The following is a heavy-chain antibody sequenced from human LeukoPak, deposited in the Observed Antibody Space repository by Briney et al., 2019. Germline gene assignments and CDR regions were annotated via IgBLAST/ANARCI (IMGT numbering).Heavy chain of an antibody. Sequence: SETLSLTCTVSGGSISSSSYYWGWIRQPPGKGLEWIGSIYYSGSTYYNPSLKSRVTISVDTSKNQFSLKLSSVTAADTAVYYCARDLSIVDTAMGRPFDYWGQGTLVTVSS. J-gene: IGHJ4*02. CDR1: GGSISSSSYY. CDR2: IYYSGST. V-gene: IGHV4-39*07. D-gene: IGHD5-18*01. CDR3: ARDLSIVDTAMGRPFDY.